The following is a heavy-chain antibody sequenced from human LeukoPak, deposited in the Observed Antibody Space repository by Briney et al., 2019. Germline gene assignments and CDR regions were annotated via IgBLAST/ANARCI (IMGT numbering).Heavy chain of an antibody. CDR1: GGSITTYY. CDR2: IHSGGNT. D-gene: IGHD5-12*01. Sequence: PSETLSLTCTVSGGSITTYYWNWIRQPPGKGLEWIGYIHSGGNTNYDPSLKSRVTISVDTSKNQFSLNLSSVTAADTAFYYCVRFTYDVYNKIHYFDYWGQGTLVTVSS. J-gene: IGHJ4*02. CDR3: VRFTYDVYNKIHYFDY. V-gene: IGHV4-59*08.